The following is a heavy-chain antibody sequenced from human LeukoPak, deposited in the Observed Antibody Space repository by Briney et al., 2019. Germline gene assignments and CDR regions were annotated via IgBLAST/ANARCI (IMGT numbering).Heavy chain of an antibody. V-gene: IGHV3-48*04. Sequence: PGGSLRLSCAASGFTFSSYSMNWVRQAPGKGLEWVSYISSSSSTIYYADSVKGRFTISRDNAKNSLYLQMNSLRAEDTAVYYCARGARHYYFDYWGQGTLVTVSS. J-gene: IGHJ4*02. CDR2: ISSSSSTI. CDR1: GFTFSSYS. CDR3: ARGARHYYFDY.